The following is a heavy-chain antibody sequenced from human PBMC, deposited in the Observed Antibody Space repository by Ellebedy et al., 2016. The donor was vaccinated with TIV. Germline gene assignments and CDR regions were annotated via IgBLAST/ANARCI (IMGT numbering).Heavy chain of an antibody. CDR3: AREYSSGYSPVDY. V-gene: IGHV1-2*02. CDR2: IHPNSAGT. D-gene: IGHD6-19*01. CDR1: GYTFTGFF. J-gene: IGHJ4*02. Sequence: AASVKVSCKASGYTFTGFFLPWVRQAPGQGPEWMGWIHPNSAGTKYAQKFQARVTMTRDTSISTAYMELSRLESNDTAVYYCAREYSSGYSPVDYWGQGTLVTVSS.